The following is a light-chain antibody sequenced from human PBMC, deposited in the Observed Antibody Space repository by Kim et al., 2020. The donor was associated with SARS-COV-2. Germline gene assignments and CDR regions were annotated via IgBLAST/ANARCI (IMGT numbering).Light chain of an antibody. V-gene: IGKV3-20*01. CDR1: QSVNNNF. CDR3: QQYGSPPYT. Sequence: LSPGESATLSCRASQSVNNNFLAWYQQKPGQAPRLLIYGASSRATGIPDRFSGSGSGTDFTLTISRLEPEDFAVFYCQQYGSPPYTFGQGTKLEI. J-gene: IGKJ2*01. CDR2: GAS.